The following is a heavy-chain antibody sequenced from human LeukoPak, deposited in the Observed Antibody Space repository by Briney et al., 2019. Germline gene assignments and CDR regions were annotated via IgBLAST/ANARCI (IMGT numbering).Heavy chain of an antibody. CDR1: GYTFTSYG. J-gene: IGHJ4*02. CDR2: ISAYNGNT. V-gene: IGHV1-18*01. Sequence: ASVKVSCKASGYTFTSYGISWVRQAPGQGLEWMGWISAYNGNTNYAQKLQGRVTMTTDTSTSTAYMELRSLRAEDTAVYYCAKDKSGSYYSLLGYWGQGTLVTVSS. D-gene: IGHD1-26*01. CDR3: AKDKSGSYYSLLGY.